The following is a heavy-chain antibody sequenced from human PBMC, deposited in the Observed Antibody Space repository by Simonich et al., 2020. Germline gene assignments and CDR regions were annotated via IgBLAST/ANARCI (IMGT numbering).Heavy chain of an antibody. CDR3: ARNGLVGILKAFDI. CDR2: SNPNSGGT. CDR1: GYTFTGYY. D-gene: IGHD2-21*01. Sequence: QVQLVQSGAEVKKPGASVKVSCKASGYTFTGYYMHWVRQAPGQGLEWMGWSNPNSGGTNNAQKFQGRFTMTRDTSISTAYMELSRLRSDDTAVYYCARNGLVGILKAFDIWCQGTMVTVSS. V-gene: IGHV1-2*02. J-gene: IGHJ3*02.